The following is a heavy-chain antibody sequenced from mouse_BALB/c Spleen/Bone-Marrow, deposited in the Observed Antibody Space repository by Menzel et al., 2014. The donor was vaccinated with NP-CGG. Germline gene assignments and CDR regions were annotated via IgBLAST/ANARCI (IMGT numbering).Heavy chain of an antibody. CDR2: IDPANGNT. V-gene: IGHV14-3*02. Sequence: VQLQQSGAELVKPGASVKLSCTASGFNIKDTYMHWVKQRPEQGLECIGRIDPANGNTKYDPKFQGKATITADTSSNTAHLQLSSLTSEDTAVYYCARYYYGSSYFDYWGQGTTLTVSS. J-gene: IGHJ2*01. CDR3: ARYYYGSSYFDY. D-gene: IGHD1-1*01. CDR1: GFNIKDTY.